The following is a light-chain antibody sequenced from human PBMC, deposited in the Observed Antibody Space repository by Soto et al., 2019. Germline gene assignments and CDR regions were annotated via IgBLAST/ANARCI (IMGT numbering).Light chain of an antibody. CDR1: QSVSSY. CDR2: SAS. CDR3: QQSYATFS. J-gene: IGKJ3*01. Sequence: IQMTQSPSSLSASVGDRVTITCRASQSVSSYLSWYQHKPGKAPKLLIYSASTLQRGVPSRFSGRGSGTDFSLIIRSLQPEEFATYYCQQSYATFSFGPGTKVDIK. V-gene: IGKV1-39*01.